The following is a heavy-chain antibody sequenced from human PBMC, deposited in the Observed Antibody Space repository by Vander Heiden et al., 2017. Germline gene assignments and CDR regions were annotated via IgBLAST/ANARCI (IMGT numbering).Heavy chain of an antibody. D-gene: IGHD3-10*01. Sequence: EVQLVDSGVGLVQPGGSLSVSGQASGFNFRSFAITWVRQAPGKGLEWVSTSSGSGNDADYAGSVKGRFIISRDNSKNTLYLQMNSLRAGDTALYYCAKEGLWYGGNWFDPWGQGTLVTVSS. V-gene: IGHV3-23*04. CDR2: SSGSGNDA. CDR3: AKEGLWYGGNWFDP. CDR1: GFNFRSFA. J-gene: IGHJ5*01.